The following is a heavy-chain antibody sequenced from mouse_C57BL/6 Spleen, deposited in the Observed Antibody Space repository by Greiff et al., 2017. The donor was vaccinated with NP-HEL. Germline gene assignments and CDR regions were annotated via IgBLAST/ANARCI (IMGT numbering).Heavy chain of an antibody. Sequence: DVMLVESGGGLVKPGGSLKLSCAASGFTFSDYGMHWVRQAPEKGLEWVAYISSGSSTIYNADTVKGRFTISRDNAKNTLFLQMTSLRSEDTAMYYCARNGSPVFDYWGQGTTLTVSS. CDR2: ISSGSSTI. V-gene: IGHV5-17*01. J-gene: IGHJ2*01. CDR3: ARNGSPVFDY. CDR1: GFTFSDYG. D-gene: IGHD1-1*01.